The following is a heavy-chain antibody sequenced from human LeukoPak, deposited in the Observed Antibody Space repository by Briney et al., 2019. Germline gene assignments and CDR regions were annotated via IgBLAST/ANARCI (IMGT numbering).Heavy chain of an antibody. CDR3: ASTRPDYYYGSGSYFL. D-gene: IGHD3-10*01. CDR1: GFTVSSNH. J-gene: IGHJ4*02. Sequence: GGSLRLSCAASGFTVSSNHMSWVRQAPGKGLEWVSVIYSGGSTYYADSVKGRFTISRDNSKNTLYLQMNSLRAEDTAVYYCASTRPDYYYGSGSYFLWGQGTLVTVSS. CDR2: IYSGGST. V-gene: IGHV3-53*01.